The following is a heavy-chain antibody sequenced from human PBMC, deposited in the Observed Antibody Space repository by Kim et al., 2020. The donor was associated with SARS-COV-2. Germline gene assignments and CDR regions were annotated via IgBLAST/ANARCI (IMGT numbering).Heavy chain of an antibody. D-gene: IGHD3-16*01. CDR1: GFIFFSYS. V-gene: IGHV3-21*06. J-gene: IGHJ3*01. CDR3: ARDYDSIWGPIGPMDDALDV. CDR2: ISSSSTYI. Sequence: GGSLRLSCAASGFIFFSYSMNWVRQAPGKGLEWVASISSSSTYIYYAESLKGRFTISRDNTKNSLYLQMNSLRAEDTAVYYCARDYDSIWGPIGPMDDALDVWGQGTRVTVSS.